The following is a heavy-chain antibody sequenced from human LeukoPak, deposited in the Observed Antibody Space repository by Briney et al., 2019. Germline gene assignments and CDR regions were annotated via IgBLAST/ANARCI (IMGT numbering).Heavy chain of an antibody. CDR2: IKPDGNEE. CDR1: GFTFSRDW. J-gene: IGHJ4*02. CDR3: AREIWWRFDH. V-gene: IGHV3-7*01. Sequence: PGGSLRLSCSASGFTFSRDWMSWVRHTPGKGLECVAKIKPDGNEEYYMDSVKGRFTISRDNSKNSLYLQLISLRDEDTAVYYCAREIWWRFDHWGQGSLVTVSS. D-gene: IGHD5-12*01.